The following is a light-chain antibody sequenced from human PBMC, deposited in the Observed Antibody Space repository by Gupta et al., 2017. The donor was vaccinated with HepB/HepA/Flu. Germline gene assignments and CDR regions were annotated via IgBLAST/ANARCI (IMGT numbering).Light chain of an antibody. CDR1: QSSSNS. V-gene: IGKV1-39*01. CDR3: QQNYRTPKT. CDR2: DAT. J-gene: IGKJ1*01. Sequence: DIPINKSPSSLPASVGDRVTITCRASQSSSNSLNWYQKRPGKAPKLLFYDATTVQSGVPSRFRGSGSGTDCRRSIGSLKTEDFVTYYCQQNYRTPKTFGQGTRVEVK.